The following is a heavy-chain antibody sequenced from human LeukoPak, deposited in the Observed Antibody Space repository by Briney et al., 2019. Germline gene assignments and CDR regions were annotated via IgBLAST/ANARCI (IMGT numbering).Heavy chain of an antibody. CDR3: ARYCGGGNCYSGLDV. CDR2: XXYDGSNK. CDR1: GFNFSSYX. V-gene: IGHV3-33*01. Sequence: QTGGSLRLSCAASGFNFSSYXXXXXRQAPGKGLEWXXXXXYDGSNKHYADSVKGRLTISRDNSKSTLYLQMNSLRAEDTAVYYCARYCGGGNCYSGLDVWGQGTTVIVSS. J-gene: IGHJ6*02. D-gene: IGHD2-15*01.